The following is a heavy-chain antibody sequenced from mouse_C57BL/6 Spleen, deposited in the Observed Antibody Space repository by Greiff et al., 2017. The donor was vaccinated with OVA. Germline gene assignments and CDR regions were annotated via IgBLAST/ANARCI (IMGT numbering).Heavy chain of an antibody. V-gene: IGHV14-4*01. CDR3: TRGTTVPY. CDR1: GFNIKDDY. Sequence: EVQLQHSGAELVRPGASVKLSCTASGFNIKDDYMHWVKQRPEQGLEWIGWIDPENGDTEYASKFQGKATITADTSSNTAYLQLSSLTSEDTAVYYCTRGTTVPYWGQGTTLTVSS. J-gene: IGHJ2*01. CDR2: IDPENGDT. D-gene: IGHD1-1*01.